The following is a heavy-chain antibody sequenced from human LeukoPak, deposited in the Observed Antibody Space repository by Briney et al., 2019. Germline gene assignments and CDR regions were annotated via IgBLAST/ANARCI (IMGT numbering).Heavy chain of an antibody. CDR1: GYTFTSYG. D-gene: IGHD2-15*01. V-gene: IGHV1-18*01. J-gene: IGHJ4*02. Sequence: ASVKVSCKASGYTFTSYGITEVRQAPGQGLEWMGWISAYNGNTNYAQKLQGRVTMTTDTSTSTAYMELRSLRSDDTAVYYCARASLLGCSGGSCYRVFDYWGQGTLVTVSS. CDR2: ISAYNGNT. CDR3: ARASLLGCSGGSCYRVFDY.